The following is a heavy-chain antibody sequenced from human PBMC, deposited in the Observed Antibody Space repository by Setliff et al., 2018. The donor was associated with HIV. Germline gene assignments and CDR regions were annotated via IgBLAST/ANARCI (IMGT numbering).Heavy chain of an antibody. J-gene: IGHJ6*02. V-gene: IGHV3-23*01. CDR1: GFTFVSCA. CDR3: ARDPGRYNGMDV. D-gene: IGHD1-20*01. Sequence: GGSLRLSCAASGFTFVSCAMNWVRQAPGKGLEWVSSITGGGVTTYYADSVKGRFTISRDNSKSTLYLQMNSLRAEDTAVYYCARDPGRYNGMDVWGQGTTVTVSS. CDR2: ITGGGVTT.